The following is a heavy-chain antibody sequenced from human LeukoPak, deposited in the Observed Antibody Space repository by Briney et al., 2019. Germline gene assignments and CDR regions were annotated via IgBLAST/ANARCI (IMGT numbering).Heavy chain of an antibody. CDR3: AREYSSSWFDY. V-gene: IGHV3-48*01. CDR2: ISSSSII. D-gene: IGHD6-13*01. Sequence: GGSLRLSCAASGFTFSTYNMNWVRQAPGKGLEWVSYISSSSIIYYTDSVKGRFTISRDNAKNSLYLQMNSLRAADTAVYYCAREYSSSWFDYWGKGTLVTVSS. CDR1: GFTFSTYN. J-gene: IGHJ4*01.